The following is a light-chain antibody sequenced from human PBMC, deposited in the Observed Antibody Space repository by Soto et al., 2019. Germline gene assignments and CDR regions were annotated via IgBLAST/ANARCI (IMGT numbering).Light chain of an antibody. CDR2: KAS. Sequence: DIQLTQSPSTLSASVGDRVTFTCRANQSLDRWLAGYQQKPGKAPKILIYKASNLEVGVTSRFSGLGSGTDFTFTISNLQPDDFATYYCQQYKTFSHTFGQGTKLEIK. J-gene: IGKJ2*01. CDR3: QQYKTFSHT. V-gene: IGKV1-5*03. CDR1: QSLDRW.